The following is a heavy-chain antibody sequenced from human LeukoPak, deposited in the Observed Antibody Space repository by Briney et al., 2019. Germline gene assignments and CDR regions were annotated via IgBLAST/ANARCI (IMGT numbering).Heavy chain of an antibody. CDR3: ARHPRPEYYDYVWGSSFSGP. J-gene: IGHJ5*02. Sequence: SETLSLTCTVSGGSISSSSYYWGWIRQPPGKGLEWIGSIYYSGSTYYNPSLKSRVTISVDTSKNQFSLKLSSVTAADTAVYYCARHPRPEYYDYVWGSSFSGPWGQGTLVTVSS. V-gene: IGHV4-39*01. D-gene: IGHD3-16*01. CDR1: GGSISSSSYY. CDR2: IYYSGST.